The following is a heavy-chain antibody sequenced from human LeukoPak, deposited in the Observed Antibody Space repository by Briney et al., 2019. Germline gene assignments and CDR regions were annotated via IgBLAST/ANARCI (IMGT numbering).Heavy chain of an antibody. CDR3: ARQTAMGRSGDY. D-gene: IGHD5-18*01. J-gene: IGHJ4*02. CDR1: GGSTRSGRHH. CDR2: LDESGRP. Sequence: PSETLSLTCSVSGGSTRSGRHHWAWVRQPPGKGLEFIGSLDESGRPYYNAPLKSRVTISEDSSGKQFSLNLSSVTAADTAVYYCARQTAMGRSGDYWGQGTLVTVSS. V-gene: IGHV4-39*07.